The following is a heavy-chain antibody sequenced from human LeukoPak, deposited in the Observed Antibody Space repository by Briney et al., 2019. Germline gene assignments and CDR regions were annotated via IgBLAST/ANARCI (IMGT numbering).Heavy chain of an antibody. CDR3: ARPQLEMGAFDI. D-gene: IGHD5-24*01. CDR1: GFTFSNAW. V-gene: IGHV3-30*03. CDR2: ISYDGSNK. J-gene: IGHJ3*02. Sequence: QPGGSLRLSCAASGFTFSNAWMSWVRQAPGKGLEWVAVISYDGSNKYYADSAKGRFTISRDNSKNTLYLQMNSLRAEDTAVYYCARPQLEMGAFDIWGQGTMVTVSS.